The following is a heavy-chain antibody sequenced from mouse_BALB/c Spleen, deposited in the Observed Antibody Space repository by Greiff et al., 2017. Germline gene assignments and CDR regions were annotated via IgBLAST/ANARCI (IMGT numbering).Heavy chain of an antibody. J-gene: IGHJ2*01. CDR2: IDPSDSYT. Sequence: QVQLQQPGAELVKPGASVKLSCKASGYTFTSYWMHWVKQRPGQGLEWIGEIDPSDSYTNYNQKFKGKATLTVDKSSSTAYMQLSSLTSEDSAVYYCARNDGYYVDYWGQGTTLTVSS. D-gene: IGHD2-3*01. V-gene: IGHV1-69*02. CDR3: ARNDGYYVDY. CDR1: GYTFTSYW.